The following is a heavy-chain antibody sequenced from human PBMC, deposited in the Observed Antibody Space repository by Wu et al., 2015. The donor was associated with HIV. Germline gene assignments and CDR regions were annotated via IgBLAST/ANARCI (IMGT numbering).Heavy chain of an antibody. D-gene: IGHD6-19*01. CDR2: INPNSGGT. J-gene: IGHJ6*02. CDR3: ARDPGVAVAGTYYGMDV. Sequence: QVQLVQSGAEVKKPGASVKVSCKASGYTFTGYYMHWVRQAPGQGLEWMGWINPNSGGTNYAQKFQGRVTMTRDTSISTAYMELSRLRSDDTAVYYCARDPGVAVAGTYYGMDVWGQGTTVTVSS. V-gene: IGHV1-2*02. CDR1: GYTFTGYY.